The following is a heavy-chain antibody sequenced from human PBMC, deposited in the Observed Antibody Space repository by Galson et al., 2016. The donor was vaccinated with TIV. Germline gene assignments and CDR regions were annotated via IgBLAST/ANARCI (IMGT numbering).Heavy chain of an antibody. V-gene: IGHV3-66*02. D-gene: IGHD2-15*01. CDR1: GLSVSINY. Sequence: SLRLSCAASGLSVSINYMTWVRQAPGKGLEWVSLISDGGNTYYPDSVKGRFTISRDNSKNTLYLKMNSLRVEDTAVYYCARDRVVDATYYYYYYGMDVWGQGTAVPVSS. CDR3: ARDRVVDATYYYYYYGMDV. J-gene: IGHJ6*02. CDR2: ISDGGNT.